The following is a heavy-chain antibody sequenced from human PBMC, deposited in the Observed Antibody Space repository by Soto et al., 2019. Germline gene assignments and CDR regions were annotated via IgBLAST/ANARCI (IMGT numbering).Heavy chain of an antibody. CDR3: ARDLLYYDFWSGYYLRRFEP. Sequence: SETLSLTCTVSGGSISSGDYYWSGIRQPPGKGLEWIGYIYYSGSTYYNPSLKSRVTISVDTSKNQFSLKLSSVTAADTAVYYCARDLLYYDFWSGYYLRRFEPWGQGTRVIVSS. CDR2: IYYSGST. V-gene: IGHV4-30-4*01. J-gene: IGHJ5*02. CDR1: GGSISSGDYY. D-gene: IGHD3-3*01.